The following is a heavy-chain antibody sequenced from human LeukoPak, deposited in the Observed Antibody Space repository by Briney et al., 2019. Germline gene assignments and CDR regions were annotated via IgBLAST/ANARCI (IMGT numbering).Heavy chain of an antibody. D-gene: IGHD2-21*01. CDR1: GYTFSGHF. CDR3: VRRYCGGKRCSAGQDSFDL. CDR2: INIGNGDT. V-gene: IGHV1-2*02. J-gene: IGHJ3*01. Sequence: ASVKVSCRASGYTFSGHFMHWVRQAPGQGLEWMGLINIGNGDTDPAQKFQGRVTMTRDTSISTAYMELSRLTVDDTAVYYCVRRYCGGKRCSAGQDSFDLWGQGTMVTVSS.